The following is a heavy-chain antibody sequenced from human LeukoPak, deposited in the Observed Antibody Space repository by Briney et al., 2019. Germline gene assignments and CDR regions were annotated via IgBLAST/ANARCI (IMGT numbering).Heavy chain of an antibody. CDR2: IIPIFGTA. V-gene: IGHV1-69*05. CDR3: AGDYCSGGSCYFYFDY. D-gene: IGHD2-15*01. J-gene: IGHJ4*02. Sequence: SVKVSCKASGGTFSSYAISWVRQAPGQGLEWMGGIIPIFGTANYAQKFQGRVTITTDESTSTAYMELSSLRSEDTAVYYCAGDYCSGGSCYFYFDYWGQGTLVTVSS. CDR1: GGTFSSYA.